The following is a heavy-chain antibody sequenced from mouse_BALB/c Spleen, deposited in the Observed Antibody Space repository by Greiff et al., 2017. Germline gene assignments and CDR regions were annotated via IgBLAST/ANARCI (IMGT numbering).Heavy chain of an antibody. V-gene: IGHV2-2*02. Sequence: QVQLKESGPGLVQPSQSLSITCTVSGFSLTSYGVHWVRQSPGKGLEWLGVIWSGGSTDYNAAFISRLSISKDNSKSQVFFKMNSLQANDTAIYYCARRSSLGYDYAMDYWGQGTSVTVSS. D-gene: IGHD2-2*01. CDR3: ARRSSLGYDYAMDY. CDR2: IWSGGST. J-gene: IGHJ4*01. CDR1: GFSLTSYG.